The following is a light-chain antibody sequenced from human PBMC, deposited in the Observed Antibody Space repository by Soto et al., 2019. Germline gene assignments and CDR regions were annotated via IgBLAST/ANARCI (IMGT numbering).Light chain of an antibody. CDR1: QILNSW. J-gene: IGKJ1*01. CDR2: KAS. V-gene: IGKV1-5*03. CDR3: QQFDGYSL. Sequence: DIQMTQSPSTLSASVGDGVTITCRASQILNSWLAWYQQKPGKAPKLLIYKASSLESGVPSRFSGSGSATEFTLTISSLQPDDFATYYCQQFDGYSLFGQGTKVEIK.